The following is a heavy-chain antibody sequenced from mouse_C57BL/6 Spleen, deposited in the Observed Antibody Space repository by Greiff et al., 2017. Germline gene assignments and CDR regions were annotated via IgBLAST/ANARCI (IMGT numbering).Heavy chain of an antibody. CDR3: ARAPAYYSNSYYAMDY. CDR2: ISDGGSYT. V-gene: IGHV5-4*01. Sequence: EVQLVESGGGLVKPGGSLKLSCAASGFTFSSYAMSWVRQTPEKRLEWVATISDGGSYTYYPDNVKGRFTISRDNAKNNLYLQMSHLKSEDTAMYYCARAPAYYSNSYYAMDYWGQGTSVTVSS. J-gene: IGHJ4*01. CDR1: GFTFSSYA. D-gene: IGHD2-5*01.